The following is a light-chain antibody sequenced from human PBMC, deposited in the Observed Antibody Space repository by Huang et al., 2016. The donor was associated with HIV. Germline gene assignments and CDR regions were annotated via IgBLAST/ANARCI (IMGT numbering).Light chain of an antibody. Sequence: DIQVTQSPSSLSASVGDRVTITCRTSQRISSHLSWYQQKIGKGPKLLIYSSTVLQSGVPSRVTGIGSGTDFTLTINSLQPEDFATYYCQQTYSAPVTFGGGTSVEIK. CDR1: QRISSH. CDR2: SST. CDR3: QQTYSAPVT. V-gene: IGKV1-39*01. J-gene: IGKJ4*01.